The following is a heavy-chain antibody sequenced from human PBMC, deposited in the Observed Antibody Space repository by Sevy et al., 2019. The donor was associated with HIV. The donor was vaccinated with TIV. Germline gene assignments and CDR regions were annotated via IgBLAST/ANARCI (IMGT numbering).Heavy chain of an antibody. CDR3: ARGGVGQYYDYVWGSYDAFDI. V-gene: IGHV3-11*06. Sequence: GGSLRLSCAASGFTFSDYYMSWIRQAPGKGLEWVSYISSSSSYTNYADSVKGRFTLSRDNAKNSLYLQMNSLRAEDTAVFYCARGGVGQYYDYVWGSYDAFDIWGQGTMVTVSS. D-gene: IGHD3-16*01. CDR2: ISSSSSYT. CDR1: GFTFSDYY. J-gene: IGHJ3*02.